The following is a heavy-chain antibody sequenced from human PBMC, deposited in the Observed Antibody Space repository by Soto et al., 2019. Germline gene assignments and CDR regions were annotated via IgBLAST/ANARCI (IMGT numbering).Heavy chain of an antibody. CDR2: TIPVFNTA. Sequence: QVQLEQSGAEVKKPGSSVKVSCKASGGTLSDHGVAWLRQAPGQGLEWMGGTIPVFNTAKYAQKFQGRVTVTADKFTNRAYMELRSLRSEDTAFYFCARGGYCSGNYYTGPSAFDIWGQGTMVIVSS. V-gene: IGHV1-69*06. CDR3: ARGGYCSGNYYTGPSAFDI. J-gene: IGHJ3*02. CDR1: GGTLSDHG. D-gene: IGHD3-10*01.